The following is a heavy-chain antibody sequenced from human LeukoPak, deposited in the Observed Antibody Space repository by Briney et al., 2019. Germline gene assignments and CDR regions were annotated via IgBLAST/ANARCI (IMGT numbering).Heavy chain of an antibody. V-gene: IGHV4-34*01. CDR2: INHSGST. CDR1: GGSISSYY. D-gene: IGHD2-2*01. J-gene: IGHJ5*02. CDR3: ARGIVVVPAASAWFDP. Sequence: PSETLSLTCTVSGGSISSYYWSWIRQPPGKGLEWIGEINHSGSTNYNPSLKSRVTISVDTSKNQFSLKLSSVTAADTAVYYCARGIVVVPAASAWFDPWGQGTLVTVSS.